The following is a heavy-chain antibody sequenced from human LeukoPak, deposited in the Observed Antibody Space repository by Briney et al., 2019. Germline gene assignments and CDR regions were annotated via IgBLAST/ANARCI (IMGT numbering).Heavy chain of an antibody. CDR1: RFTCSIYA. D-gene: IGHD6-13*01. CDR2: IGITSTDV. V-gene: IGHV3-21*05. J-gene: IGHJ4*02. Sequence: GGSLRLSCAASRFTCSIYAMNWVRQAPGKGLEWIAYIGITSTDVFYADSVKGRFTISRDNAKNSLYLQLNSLRDEDTAVYYCARAGVYSSSWFFDYWGQGTLVTVSS. CDR3: ARAGVYSSSWFFDY.